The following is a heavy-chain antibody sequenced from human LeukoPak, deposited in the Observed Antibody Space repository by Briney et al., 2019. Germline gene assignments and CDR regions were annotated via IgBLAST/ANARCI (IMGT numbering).Heavy chain of an antibody. V-gene: IGHV3-21*01. CDR1: GFTFSSYS. D-gene: IGHD5-18*01. CDR3: ARDRRRGYIEGDFDI. J-gene: IGHJ3*02. Sequence: GGSLRLSCAASGFTFSSYSMNWVRQAPGKGLEWVSSISSSSSYIYYADSVKGRFTISRDNAKNSLYLQMNSLRAEDTAVYYCARDRRRGYIEGDFDIWGQVTIVTVSS. CDR2: ISSSSSYI.